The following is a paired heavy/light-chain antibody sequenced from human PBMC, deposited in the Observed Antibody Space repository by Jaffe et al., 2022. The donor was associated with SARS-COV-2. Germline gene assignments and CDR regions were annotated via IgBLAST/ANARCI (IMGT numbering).Heavy chain of an antibody. CDR3: ARDLISYDILTGYYMLAHNPLLDY. D-gene: IGHD3-9*01. CDR1: GYTFTSYG. Sequence: QVQLVQSGAEVKKPGASVKVSCKASGYTFTSYGISWVRQAPGQGLEWMGWISAYNGNTNYAQKLQGRVTMTTDTSTSTAYMELRSLRSDDTAVYYCARDLISYDILTGYYMLAHNPLLDYWGQGTLVTVSS. CDR2: ISAYNGNT. J-gene: IGHJ4*02. V-gene: IGHV1-18*01.
Light chain of an antibody. CDR2: EVS. V-gene: IGLV2-14*01. CDR3: SSYTSSPYV. Sequence: QSALTQPASVSGSPGQSITISCTGTSSDVGGYNYVSWYQQHPGKAPKLMIYEVSNRPSGVPDRFSGSKSGNTASLTISGLQAEDEADYYCSSYTSSPYVFGTGTKVTVL. CDR1: SSDVGGYNY. J-gene: IGLJ1*01.